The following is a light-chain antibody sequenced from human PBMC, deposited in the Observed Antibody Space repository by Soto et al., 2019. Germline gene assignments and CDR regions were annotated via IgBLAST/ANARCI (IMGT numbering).Light chain of an antibody. CDR1: QSISDW. J-gene: IGKJ1*01. CDR3: QQYNNYFRT. Sequence: DLQMTQSPSTLSASVGDRVTITCRASQSISDWLAWYQQKPGKAPKLLIYKASTLESGVPSRFSGSGSGTEFTLTISSLQPDDFATYYCQQYNNYFRTFGQGTKVEIK. CDR2: KAS. V-gene: IGKV1-5*03.